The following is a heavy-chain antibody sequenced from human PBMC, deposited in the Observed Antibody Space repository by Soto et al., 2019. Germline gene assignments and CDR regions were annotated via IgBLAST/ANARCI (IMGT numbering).Heavy chain of an antibody. J-gene: IGHJ4*02. Sequence: ASVKVSCKASGYTFTSYDINWVRQATGQGLEWMGWMNPNSGNTGYAQKFQGRVTMTRNTSISTAYMELSSLRSEDTAVYYCVRETSSSYYDFWSGYDRGDYWGQATRVTVAS. CDR3: VRETSSSYYDFWSGYDRGDY. CDR2: MNPNSGNT. V-gene: IGHV1-8*01. D-gene: IGHD3-3*01. CDR1: GYTFTSYD.